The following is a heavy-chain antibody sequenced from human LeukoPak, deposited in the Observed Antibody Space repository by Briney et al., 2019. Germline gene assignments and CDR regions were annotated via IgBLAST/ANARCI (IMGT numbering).Heavy chain of an antibody. CDR2: ISGSGGST. D-gene: IGHD5-24*01. Sequence: QTGGSLRLSCAASGFTFSSYGMSWVRQAPGKGLEWVSAISGSGGSTYYADSVKGRFTISRDNSKNTLYLQMNSLRAEDTAVYYCAKGAQRWLQSAIDYYYMDVWGKGTTVTVSS. V-gene: IGHV3-23*01. CDR3: AKGAQRWLQSAIDYYYMDV. J-gene: IGHJ6*03. CDR1: GFTFSSYG.